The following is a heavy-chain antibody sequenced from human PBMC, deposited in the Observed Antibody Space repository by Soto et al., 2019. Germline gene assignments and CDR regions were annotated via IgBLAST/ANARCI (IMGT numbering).Heavy chain of an antibody. Sequence: GGSLRLSCAASGFSFGSYALSWVRQAPGKGLEWVSTISGSDGKTFYADSVKGRFSVSRDTSQSTLYLQMNSLRADDTAMYYCARWSYLDYWGQGTRVTVSS. D-gene: IGHD3-3*01. J-gene: IGHJ4*02. CDR1: GFSFGSYA. V-gene: IGHV3-23*01. CDR3: ARWSYLDY. CDR2: ISGSDGKT.